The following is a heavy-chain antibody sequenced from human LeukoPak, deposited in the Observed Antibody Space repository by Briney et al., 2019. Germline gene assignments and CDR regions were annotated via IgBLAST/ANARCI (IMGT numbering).Heavy chain of an antibody. D-gene: IGHD1-26*01. Sequence: SETLSLTCTVSGGSISSYFWSWIRQPPGKGLEWIGYIYYSGSTNYNPSLKSRVTISVDTSKNQFSLKLSSVTAADTAVYYCASGELISAFDIWGQGTMVTVSS. CDR1: GGSISSYF. J-gene: IGHJ3*02. CDR2: IYYSGST. V-gene: IGHV4-59*01. CDR3: ASGELISAFDI.